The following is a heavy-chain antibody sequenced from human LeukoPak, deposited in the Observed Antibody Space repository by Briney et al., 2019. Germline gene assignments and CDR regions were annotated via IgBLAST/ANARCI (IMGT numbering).Heavy chain of an antibody. Sequence: PGRSLRLSCAASGFTFSTYAMHWVRQAPGKGLEWVAAISYDGSRKYYADSVKGRFTYSRDNPNNMLYLQMNSLSAEDTAVYYCARDPGNKELGPFDYWGQGTLVTVSS. D-gene: IGHD1-26*01. J-gene: IGHJ4*02. V-gene: IGHV3-30*01. CDR1: GFTFSTYA. CDR2: ISYDGSRK. CDR3: ARDPGNKELGPFDY.